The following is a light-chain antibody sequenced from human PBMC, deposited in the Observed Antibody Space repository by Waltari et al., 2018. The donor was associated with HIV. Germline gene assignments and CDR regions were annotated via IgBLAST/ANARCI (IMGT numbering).Light chain of an antibody. CDR2: EVS. Sequence: QSALTQPASVSGSPGQSITISCTGTSSDVGCYNYVSCYQQHPCKAPKLMISEVSNRPSGVTNRFSGSKSGNTAALTNSGLQVEDEADYYCSSYTSSSTIYVFGTGTKVTVL. V-gene: IGLV2-14*01. CDR3: SSYTSSSTIYV. CDR1: SSDVGCYNY. J-gene: IGLJ1*01.